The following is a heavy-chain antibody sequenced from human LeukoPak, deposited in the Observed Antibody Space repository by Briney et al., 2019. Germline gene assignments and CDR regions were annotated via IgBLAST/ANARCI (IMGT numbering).Heavy chain of an antibody. V-gene: IGHV4-59*08. CDR3: ARRAGRGYLDY. D-gene: IGHD3-10*01. J-gene: IGHJ4*02. CDR2: IYYTGRT. CDR1: GGSISNYY. Sequence: SETLSLTCTVSGGSISNYYWSWIRQPPGKGLEWIGYIYYTGRTNYNPSLKSRVTISVDTSKNQFSLKLTSVTAADTAEYYCARRAGRGYLDYWGQGTLVTVSS.